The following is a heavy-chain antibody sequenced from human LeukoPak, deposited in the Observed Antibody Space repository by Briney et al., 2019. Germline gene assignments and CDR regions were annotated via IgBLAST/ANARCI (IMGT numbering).Heavy chain of an antibody. Sequence: TGGSLRLSCAASGFTFSSYAMSWVRQASGKGLEWVSAISGSGGSTYYADSVKGRFTISRDNSKNTLYLQMNSLRAEDTAVYYCAKWHNRGWYSDYWGQGTLVTVSS. V-gene: IGHV3-23*01. CDR2: ISGSGGST. D-gene: IGHD6-19*01. CDR3: AKWHNRGWYSDY. CDR1: GFTFSSYA. J-gene: IGHJ4*02.